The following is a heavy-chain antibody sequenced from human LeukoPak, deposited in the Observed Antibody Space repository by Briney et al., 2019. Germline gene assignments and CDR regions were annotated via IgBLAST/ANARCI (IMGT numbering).Heavy chain of an antibody. Sequence: SETLSLTCTVSGGSISSYYWTWIRQPPGKGPEWIGYIYYSGSTNYNPSLKSRVTISVDTSKNQFSLKLSSVTAADTAMYYCARHGGAYGDYWYYFDYWGQGTLVTVSS. D-gene: IGHD4-17*01. CDR3: ARHGGAYGDYWYYFDY. V-gene: IGHV4-59*08. J-gene: IGHJ4*02. CDR2: IYYSGST. CDR1: GGSISSYY.